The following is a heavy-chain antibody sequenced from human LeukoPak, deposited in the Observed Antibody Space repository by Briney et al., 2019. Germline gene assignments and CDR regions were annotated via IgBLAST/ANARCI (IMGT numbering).Heavy chain of an antibody. V-gene: IGHV3-30*02. CDR3: ARDFAPGSCDY. CDR2: IWFGGSNK. Sequence: GGSLRLSCAASGFSFSSSGMHWFRQAPGKGLEWVTYIWFGGSNKNYLDSVKGRFTVSRDNSRNTLYLQMNSLRSEDTAVYYCARDFAPGSCDYWGQGTLVTVSP. CDR1: GFSFSSSG. J-gene: IGHJ4*02.